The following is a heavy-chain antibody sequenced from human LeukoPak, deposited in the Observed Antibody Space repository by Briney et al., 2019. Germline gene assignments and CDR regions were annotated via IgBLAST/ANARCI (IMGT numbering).Heavy chain of an antibody. J-gene: IGHJ5*02. V-gene: IGHV3-21*01. CDR1: GFTFSSYS. CDR2: ISSSSSYI. Sequence: GGSLRLSCAASGFTFSSYSMNWVRQAPGKGLEWVSSISSSSSYIYYANSVKGRFTISRDNAKNSLYLQMNSLRAEDTAVYYCARSSSPTANWFDPWGQGTLVTVSS. D-gene: IGHD6-6*01. CDR3: ARSSSPTANWFDP.